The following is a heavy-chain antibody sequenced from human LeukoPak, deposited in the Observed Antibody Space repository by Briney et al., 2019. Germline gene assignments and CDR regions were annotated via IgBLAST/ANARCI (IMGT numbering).Heavy chain of an antibody. D-gene: IGHD2-21*01. CDR3: AKFLPTHIVVANYYFDY. CDR1: GFTFSSYA. CDR2: ISGSGGGT. V-gene: IGHV3-23*01. Sequence: GGSLRLSCAASGFTFSSYAMSWVRQAPGKGLEWVSAISGSGGGTYYADSVKGRFTISRDNSKNTLYLQMNSLRAEDTAVYYCAKFLPTHIVVANYYFDYWGQGTLVTVSS. J-gene: IGHJ4*02.